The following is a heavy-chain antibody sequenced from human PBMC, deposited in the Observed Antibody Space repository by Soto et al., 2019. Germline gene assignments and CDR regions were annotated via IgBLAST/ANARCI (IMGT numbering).Heavy chain of an antibody. CDR3: ARTLGRCTNGVCSPYYYYYGMDV. CDR1: GGSISSYY. V-gene: IGHV4-59*01. CDR2: IYYSGST. D-gene: IGHD2-8*01. Sequence: SETLSLTCTVSGGSISSYYWSWIRQPPGKGLEWIGYIYYSGSTNYNPSLKSRVTISVDTSKNQFSLKLSSVTAADTAVYYCARTLGRCTNGVCSPYYYYYGMDVWGQGTTVTVS. J-gene: IGHJ6*02.